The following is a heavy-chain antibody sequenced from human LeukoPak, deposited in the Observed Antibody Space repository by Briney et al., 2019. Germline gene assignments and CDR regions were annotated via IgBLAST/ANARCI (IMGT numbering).Heavy chain of an antibody. Sequence: SETLSLTCTVSGYSISSGYYWGWIRQPPGKGLEWIGSIYHSGSTYYNPSLKSRVTISVDTSKNQFSLKLSSVTAADTAVYYCARGRAYFDWGQGTLVTVSS. CDR3: ARGRAYFD. CDR2: IYHSGST. J-gene: IGHJ4*02. CDR1: GYSISSGYY. V-gene: IGHV4-38-2*02. D-gene: IGHD3-9*01.